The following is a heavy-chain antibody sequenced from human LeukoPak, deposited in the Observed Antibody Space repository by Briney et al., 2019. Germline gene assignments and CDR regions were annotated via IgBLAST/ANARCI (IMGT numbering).Heavy chain of an antibody. J-gene: IGHJ6*02. D-gene: IGHD3-22*01. CDR1: GGSISSYY. V-gene: IGHV4-59*01. CDR2: IYYSGST. Sequence: SETLSPTCTVSGGSISSYYWTWFRQPPGKGLDGIGYIYYSGSTNYNPSLKSRVTISVDTSKNQFSLKLSSVTAADTAVYYCARTLRGSGYYYYYYGMDVWGQGTTVTVSS. CDR3: ARTLRGSGYYYYYYGMDV.